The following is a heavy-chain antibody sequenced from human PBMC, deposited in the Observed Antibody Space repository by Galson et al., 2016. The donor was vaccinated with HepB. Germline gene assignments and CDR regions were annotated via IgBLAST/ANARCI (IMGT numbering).Heavy chain of an antibody. V-gene: IGHV3-21*01. J-gene: IGHJ6*02. Sequence: SLRLSCAASGFTFSDYTMNWVRQAPGKGLEWVSSISSNTTYIYYADSVRGRFTISRDNAKNSLYLQMNSLRVDDTAVYYCARDLKIRGVGYNGAYYYGMDVWGQGTKVTVSS. CDR1: GFTFSDYT. D-gene: IGHD5-24*01. CDR2: ISSNTTYI. CDR3: ARDLKIRGVGYNGAYYYGMDV.